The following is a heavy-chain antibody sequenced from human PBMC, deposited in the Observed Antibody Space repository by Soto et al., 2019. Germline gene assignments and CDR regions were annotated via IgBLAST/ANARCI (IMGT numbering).Heavy chain of an antibody. V-gene: IGHV4-38-2*01. CDR3: ARARWYDAFDV. CDR1: GVIMSIGND. J-gene: IGHJ3*01. Sequence: PSCSTYITCAVCGVIMSIGNDWGWIRKPPGKGLEWIGSIFHGGNTYYNPSLKSRVTISVDMSKNQFSLKLNSVTAADTAVYYCARARWYDAFDVWGQGTVVTVSS. CDR2: IFHGGNT. D-gene: IGHD2-15*01.